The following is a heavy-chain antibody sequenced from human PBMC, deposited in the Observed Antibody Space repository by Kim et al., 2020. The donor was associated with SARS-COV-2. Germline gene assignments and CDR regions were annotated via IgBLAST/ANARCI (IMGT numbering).Heavy chain of an antibody. Sequence: SETLSLTCTVSGGSISSSNYYWSWIRQPPGKGLEWIGNIYYSGSTYYNPSLKSRVTISVDTSKNQFSLKLSSVTAADTAVYYCARGRQLLLSGAMYFHY. D-gene: IGHD3-10*01. CDR1: GGSISSSNYY. CDR2: IYYSGST. V-gene: IGHV4-39*01. CDR3: ARGRQLLLSGAMYFHY. J-gene: IGHJ4*01.